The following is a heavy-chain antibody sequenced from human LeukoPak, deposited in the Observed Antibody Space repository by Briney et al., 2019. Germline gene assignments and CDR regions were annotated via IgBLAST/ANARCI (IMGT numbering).Heavy chain of an antibody. V-gene: IGHV4-59*01. J-gene: IGHJ5*02. Sequence: SETLSLTCTVSGGSISGYYWSWIRQPPGKGLEWIGYIYYSGSTNYNPSLKSRVTISVDTSKNQFSLKLSSVTADDTAVYYCARGNFWSGYPMYNWFDPWGQGTLVTVSS. CDR1: GGSISGYY. CDR2: IYYSGST. D-gene: IGHD3-3*01. CDR3: ARGNFWSGYPMYNWFDP.